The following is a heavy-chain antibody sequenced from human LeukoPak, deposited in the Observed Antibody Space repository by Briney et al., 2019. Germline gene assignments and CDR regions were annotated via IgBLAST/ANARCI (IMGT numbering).Heavy chain of an antibody. CDR1: GYTFTSYY. V-gene: IGHV1-46*01. J-gene: IGHJ4*02. CDR3: ARELAGIVVVVAAGPFDY. Sequence: ASVKVSCKASGYTFTSYYMHWVRQAPGQGLEWMGIINPSGGSTSYAQKFQGRVTMTWDTSTSTVYMELSSLRSENTAVYYCARELAGIVVVVAAGPFDYWGQGTLVTVSS. D-gene: IGHD2-15*01. CDR2: INPSGGST.